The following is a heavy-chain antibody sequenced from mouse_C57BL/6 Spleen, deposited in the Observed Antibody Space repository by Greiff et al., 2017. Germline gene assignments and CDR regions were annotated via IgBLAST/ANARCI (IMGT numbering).Heavy chain of an antibody. J-gene: IGHJ2*01. Sequence: QVQLQQPGAELVKPGASVKLSCKASGYTFTSYWMHWVKQRPGQGLEWIGMIHPNSGSTNYNEKFKSKATLTVDKSSSPAYMQLISLTSEYSAVYYCAVYYYFDYWGQGTTLTVSS. CDR3: AVYYYFDY. CDR2: IHPNSGST. D-gene: IGHD1-1*01. CDR1: GYTFTSYW. V-gene: IGHV1-64*01.